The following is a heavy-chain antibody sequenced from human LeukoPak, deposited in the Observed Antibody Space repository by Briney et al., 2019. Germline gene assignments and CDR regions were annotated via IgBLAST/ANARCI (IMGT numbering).Heavy chain of an antibody. J-gene: IGHJ4*02. CDR2: IRYDGSNK. D-gene: IGHD3-10*01. V-gene: IGHV3-30*02. Sequence: PGGSLRLSCAASGFTFSSYGMHWVRQAPGKGLEWVAFIRYDGSNKYYADSVKGRFTISRDNSKNTLYLQMNSPRAEDTAVYYCAKSAEGSGSYYPDYFDYWGQGTLVTVSS. CDR1: GFTFSSYG. CDR3: AKSAEGSGSYYPDYFDY.